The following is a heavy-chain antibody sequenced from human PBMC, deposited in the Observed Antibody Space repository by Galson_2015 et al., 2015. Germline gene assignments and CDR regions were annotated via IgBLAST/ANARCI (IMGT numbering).Heavy chain of an antibody. CDR2: IYSGGST. CDR1: GFTIGSSH. D-gene: IGHD1-14*01. Sequence: SLRLSCAASGFTIGSSHMSWVRQGPRKGLEWVSAIYSGGSTFYTDSVKGRFTVSRDIAENTVYLQMNSLGAEDTAVYYCVRNLNFDRWGQGTLVTVSS. CDR3: VRNLNFDR. J-gene: IGHJ4*02. V-gene: IGHV3-53*01.